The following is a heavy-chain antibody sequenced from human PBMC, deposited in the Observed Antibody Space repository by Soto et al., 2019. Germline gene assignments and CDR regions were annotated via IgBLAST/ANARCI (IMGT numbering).Heavy chain of an antibody. CDR3: ARGLGGSYFIAY. V-gene: IGHV3-11*06. J-gene: IGHJ4*02. D-gene: IGHD3-10*01. CDR2: ISTNSRYI. CDR1: GFNFSDYY. Sequence: QVQLVESGGGLVKPGGSLRLSCAVSGFNFSDYYMTWIRQAPGKGLEWIPYISTNSRYIKYADSIKGRFTISRDNAKSSLYLQMNSPRAEDTAIYYCARGLGGSYFIAYWGQGTLVTVSS.